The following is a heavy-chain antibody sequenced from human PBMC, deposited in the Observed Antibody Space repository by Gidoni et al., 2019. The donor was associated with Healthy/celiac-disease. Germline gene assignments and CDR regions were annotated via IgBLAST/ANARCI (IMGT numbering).Heavy chain of an antibody. CDR2: INHSGST. Sequence: QVQLQQWGAGLLKPSETLSLTCAVYGGSFSGYYWSWIRQPPGKGLEWIGEINHSGSTNYNPSLKSRVTISVDTSKNQFSLKLSSVTAADTAVYYCARGQPLRNCTNGVCPTGYGMDVWGQGTTVTVSS. V-gene: IGHV4-34*01. D-gene: IGHD2-8*01. CDR3: ARGQPLRNCTNGVCPTGYGMDV. CDR1: GGSFSGYY. J-gene: IGHJ6*02.